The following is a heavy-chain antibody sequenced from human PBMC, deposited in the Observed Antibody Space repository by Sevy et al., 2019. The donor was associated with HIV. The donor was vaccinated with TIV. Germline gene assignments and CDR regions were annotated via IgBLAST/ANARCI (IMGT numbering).Heavy chain of an antibody. CDR2: INQDGSTN. J-gene: IGHJ4*02. V-gene: IGHV3-7*01. CDR3: ARAIAAAAGF. D-gene: IGHD6-13*01. Sequence: GGSLRLSCAGSGFSFHPYWMHWVRQAPGKGLEWLANINQDGSTNYYADSVKGRFTISRDNAKNLVYLQMNSLRPEDTGLYYCARAIAAAAGFWGQGTLVTVSS. CDR1: GFSFHPYW.